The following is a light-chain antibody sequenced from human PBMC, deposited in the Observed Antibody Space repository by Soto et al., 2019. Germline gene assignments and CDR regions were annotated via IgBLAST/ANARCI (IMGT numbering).Light chain of an antibody. J-gene: IGKJ1*01. V-gene: IGKV3D-20*01. CDR2: DTS. CDR1: QRVSGGF. CDR3: QQYGSSPS. Sequence: DIVLTQSPATLSLSPGERATLYCGASQRVSGGFLAWYQQKPGLAPRLILYDTSFRATGIPDRFSGSGSGTDFTLTLSRLDPEDFAVYYCQQYGSSPSFGQGTKVEI.